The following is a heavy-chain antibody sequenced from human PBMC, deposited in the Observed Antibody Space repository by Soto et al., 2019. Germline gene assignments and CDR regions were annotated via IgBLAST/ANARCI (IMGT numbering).Heavy chain of an antibody. D-gene: IGHD2-15*01. CDR2: INHSGST. CDR3: ARGPPIQYCSGGSCYSRWFDP. Sequence: PSETLSLTCAVYGGSFSGYYWSWIRQPPGKGLEWIGEINHSGSTNYNPSLKSRVTISVDTSKNQFSLKLSSVTAADTAVYYCARGPPIQYCSGGSCYSRWFDPWGQGTLVTV. CDR1: GGSFSGYY. J-gene: IGHJ5*02. V-gene: IGHV4-34*01.